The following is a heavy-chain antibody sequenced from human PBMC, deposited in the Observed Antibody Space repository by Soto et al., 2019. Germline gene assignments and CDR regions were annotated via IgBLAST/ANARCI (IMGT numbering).Heavy chain of an antibody. V-gene: IGHV1-69*13. CDR3: ARGEESIAARGGEDYYGMDV. J-gene: IGHJ6*02. Sequence: GASVKVSCKASGGTFSSYAINWVRQAPGQGLEWMGGIIPIFGTANYAQKFQGRVTITADESTSTAYMELSSLRSEDTAVYYCARGEESIAARGGEDYYGMDVWGQGTTVTVSS. CDR2: IIPIFGTA. D-gene: IGHD6-6*01. CDR1: GGTFSSYA.